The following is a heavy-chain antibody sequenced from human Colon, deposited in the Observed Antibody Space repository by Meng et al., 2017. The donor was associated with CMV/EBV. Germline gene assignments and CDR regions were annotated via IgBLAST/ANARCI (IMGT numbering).Heavy chain of an antibody. V-gene: IGHV3-30*04. Sequence: LSLTCAASGFTFSSYAMHWVRQAPGKGLEWVAVISYDGSNKYYADSVKGRFTISRDNSKNTLYLQMNSLRAEDTAVYYCARDRGSGSQPFDCWGQGTLVTVSS. CDR1: GFTFSSYA. J-gene: IGHJ4*02. CDR2: ISYDGSNK. CDR3: ARDRGSGSQPFDC. D-gene: IGHD1-26*01.